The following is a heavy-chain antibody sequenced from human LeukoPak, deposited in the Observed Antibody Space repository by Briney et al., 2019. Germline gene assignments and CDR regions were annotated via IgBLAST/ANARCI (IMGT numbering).Heavy chain of an antibody. D-gene: IGHD3-3*01. CDR1: GFTLSANY. V-gene: IGHV3-53*01. CDR2: IYSDGRT. CDR3: ARSGEFDFSSGYYY. Sequence: WGSLTLSCAAFGFTLSANYTSWVRQAPGKGLEWVGFIYSDGRTLYSDSVKGRFTISRDNSKNTVYLQMNRLRAEDTAVYSCARSGEFDFSSGYYYWGRGTLVTVSS. J-gene: IGHJ4*02.